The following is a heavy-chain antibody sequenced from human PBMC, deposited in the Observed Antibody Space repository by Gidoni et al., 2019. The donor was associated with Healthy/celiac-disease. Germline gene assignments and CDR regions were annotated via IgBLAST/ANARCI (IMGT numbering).Heavy chain of an antibody. Sequence: EVQLVESGGGLVQPGRSLRLSCAASGFTFDDYAMHWVRQAPGKGLEWVSGISWNSGSIGYAYSVKGRFTISRDNAKNSLYLQMNSLRAEDTALYYCAKGVYGDYEGYFDYWGQGTLVTVSS. V-gene: IGHV3-9*01. CDR1: GFTFDDYA. CDR3: AKGVYGDYEGYFDY. J-gene: IGHJ4*02. CDR2: ISWNSGSI. D-gene: IGHD4-17*01.